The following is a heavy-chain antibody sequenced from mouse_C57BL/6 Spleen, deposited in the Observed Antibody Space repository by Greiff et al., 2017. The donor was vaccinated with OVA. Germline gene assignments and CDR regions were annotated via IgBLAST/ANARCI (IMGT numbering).Heavy chain of an antibody. CDR2: IRNKANGYTT. V-gene: IGHV7-3*01. Sequence: EVHLVESGGGLVQPGGSLSFSCAASGFTFTDYYMSWVRQPPGKALEWLGFIRNKANGYTTESSASVKGRFTISRDNSQSILYLKMNALRAEDSATYYCARYSYYYGSNYWYFDVWGTGTTVTVSS. CDR1: GFTFTDYY. D-gene: IGHD1-1*01. J-gene: IGHJ1*03. CDR3: ARYSYYYGSNYWYFDV.